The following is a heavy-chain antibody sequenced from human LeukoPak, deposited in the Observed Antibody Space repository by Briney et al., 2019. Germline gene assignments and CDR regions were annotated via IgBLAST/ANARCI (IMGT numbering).Heavy chain of an antibody. CDR3: ARWNGIRTDYGDYSWFDP. CDR2: IYPGDSAT. J-gene: IGHJ5*02. CDR1: GHTFTSYW. Sequence: GESLKISCKGSGHTFTSYWIAWVRQMPGKGLEWMGIIYPGDSATRYSPSFQGQVTISADKFISTAYLQWSSLKASDTAMYYCARWNGIRTDYGDYSWFDPWGQGTLVTVSS. V-gene: IGHV5-51*01. D-gene: IGHD4-17*01.